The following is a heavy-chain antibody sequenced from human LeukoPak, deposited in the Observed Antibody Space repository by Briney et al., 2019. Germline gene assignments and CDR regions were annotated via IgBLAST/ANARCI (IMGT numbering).Heavy chain of an antibody. J-gene: IGHJ4*02. Sequence: ASETLSLTCTVSGGSVSSSSYYWGWIRQPPGKGLEWIGSIYYGGSTYYNPSLKSRVTISVDTSKNQFSLKLSSVTAADTAVYYCARHRVAAMVNPGIDYWGQGTLVTVSS. CDR1: GGSVSSSSYY. V-gene: IGHV4-39*01. D-gene: IGHD5-18*01. CDR2: IYYGGST. CDR3: ARHRVAAMVNPGIDY.